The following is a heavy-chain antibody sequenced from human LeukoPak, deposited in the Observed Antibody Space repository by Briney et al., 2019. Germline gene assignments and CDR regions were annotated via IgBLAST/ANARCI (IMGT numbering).Heavy chain of an antibody. V-gene: IGHV1-69*13. J-gene: IGHJ6*03. D-gene: IGHD6-6*01. CDR1: GGTFSSYA. Sequence: SVKVSCKASGGTFSSYAISWVRQAPGQGLEWMGGIIPIFGTANYAQKFQGRVTITADESTSTAYMELSSLRSEDTAVYYCARDSPLYSSSFNYYMDVWGKGTTVTVSS. CDR3: ARDSPLYSSSFNYYMDV. CDR2: IIPIFGTA.